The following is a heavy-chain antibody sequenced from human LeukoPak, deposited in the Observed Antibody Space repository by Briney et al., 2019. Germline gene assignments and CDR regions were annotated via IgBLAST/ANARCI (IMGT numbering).Heavy chain of an antibody. CDR1: GYTFTSYY. CDR2: INPSGGST. CDR3: ARTYYYGSGSYRPFDY. V-gene: IGHV1-46*01. D-gene: IGHD3-10*01. Sequence: ASVKVSCKASGYTFTSYYMHWGRHPHGQGLELMGIINPSGGSTSYAQKFQGRVTMTRDMSTSTVYMELSSLRSEDTAVYYCARTYYYGSGSYRPFDYWGQGTLVTVSS. J-gene: IGHJ4*02.